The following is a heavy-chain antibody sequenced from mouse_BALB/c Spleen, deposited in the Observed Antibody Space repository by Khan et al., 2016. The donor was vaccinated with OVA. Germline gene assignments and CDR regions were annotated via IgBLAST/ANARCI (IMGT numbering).Heavy chain of an antibody. V-gene: IGHV1-7*01. J-gene: IGHJ3*01. CDR2: INPSTGYT. CDR1: GYTFTTYW. D-gene: IGHD2-10*02. CDR3: ARRGVYGIFAY. Sequence: QVQLKESGAELAKPGASVKMSCTASGYTFTTYWMHWIKQRPGRGLEWIGYINPSTGYTEYNQNFKDKATLTADESSSTAYMQLNSLTSDDSAVYYGARRGVYGIFAYWGQGTLVTVSA.